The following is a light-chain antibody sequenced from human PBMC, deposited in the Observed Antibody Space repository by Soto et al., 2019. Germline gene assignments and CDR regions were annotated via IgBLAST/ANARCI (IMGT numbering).Light chain of an antibody. CDR1: QSVSSSY. Sequence: EIVLTQSPGTLSLSPGERATLSCRASQSVSSSYLAWYQQKPGQAPRLLIYGASSRATGIPDRFSGSGSGTDLTLTISRLEPEDCAVYYCHQYGSSPLYTFGQGTKLEIK. CDR3: HQYGSSPLYT. CDR2: GAS. V-gene: IGKV3-20*01. J-gene: IGKJ2*01.